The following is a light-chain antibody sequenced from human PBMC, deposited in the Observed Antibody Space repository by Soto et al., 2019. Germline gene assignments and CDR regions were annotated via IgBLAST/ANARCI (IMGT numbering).Light chain of an antibody. CDR1: QSVSSN. Sequence: IVMTQAPVTLSVSPGERVTLSCRASQSVSSNLAWYQQKPGQAPSLLIYGAFTRATGIPARFSGTGSGTEFTLTITSLQSEDFAVYYCQQHDNWPRPLGQGTKVDIK. CDR3: QQHDNWPRP. J-gene: IGKJ1*01. V-gene: IGKV3-15*01. CDR2: GAF.